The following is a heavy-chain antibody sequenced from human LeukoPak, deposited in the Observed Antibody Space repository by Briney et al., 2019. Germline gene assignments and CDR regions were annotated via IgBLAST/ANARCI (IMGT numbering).Heavy chain of an antibody. J-gene: IGHJ4*02. CDR1: GFTFSSYG. CDR3: AKDQNAYNYVFDY. Sequence: PGGSLRLSCAASGFTFSSYGMHWVRQAPGKGLEWVSFIRYDGSNKYYADSVKGRFTISRDNSKNTLYLQMNSLRAEDTALYYCAKDQNAYNYVFDYWGQGTLVIVSS. CDR2: IRYDGSNK. D-gene: IGHD5-24*01. V-gene: IGHV3-30*02.